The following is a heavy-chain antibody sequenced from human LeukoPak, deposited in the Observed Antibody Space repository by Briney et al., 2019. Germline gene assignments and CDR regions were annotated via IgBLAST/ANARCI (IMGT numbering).Heavy chain of an antibody. D-gene: IGHD6-13*01. J-gene: IGHJ4*02. CDR3: ARAVYSSSALDY. V-gene: IGHV4-59*01. CDR2: NYYGGTT. Sequence: SETLSLTCAFSGSSLNSYYWSWIRQPPGKGLEWIGYNYYGGTTNYNPSLKSRVTISVDTSKNQFSLKLTSVTAADTAVYYCARAVYSSSALDYWGQGTLVTVSS. CDR1: GSSLNSYY.